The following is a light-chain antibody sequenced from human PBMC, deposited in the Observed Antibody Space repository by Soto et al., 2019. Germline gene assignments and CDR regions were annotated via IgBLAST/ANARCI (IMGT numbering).Light chain of an antibody. V-gene: IGKV3-20*01. J-gene: IGKJ5*01. CDR3: KRDDTSPSLT. CDR2: AAS. Sequence: EIVLTHSPGALSLSPGDRATLSCWASESIGDYLAWYQHRPGQAPRLLIYAASRRASGTPHRFSGSGSERAFTLAINGLEHADSRVYYSKRDDTSPSLTFRQGTRLEIK. CDR1: ESIGDY.